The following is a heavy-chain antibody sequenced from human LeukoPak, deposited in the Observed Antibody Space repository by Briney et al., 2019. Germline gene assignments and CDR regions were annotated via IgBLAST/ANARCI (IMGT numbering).Heavy chain of an antibody. J-gene: IGHJ4*02. CDR1: GFTFNNYA. Sequence: GSLRLSCAASGFTFNNYAMTWVRQAPGKGLEWVSVVSGSGDNTNYADSVKGRFTISRDNSKNTLFLQMNSLRTEDTAVYFCARWGNDYSQFDSWGQGTLVTVS. CDR3: ARWGNDYSQFDS. CDR2: VSGSGDNT. D-gene: IGHD4-11*01. V-gene: IGHV3-23*01.